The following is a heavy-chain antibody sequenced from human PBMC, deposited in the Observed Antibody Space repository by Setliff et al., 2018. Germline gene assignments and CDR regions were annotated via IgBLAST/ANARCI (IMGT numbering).Heavy chain of an antibody. CDR3: ARDWRHSGMSWANYFDP. D-gene: IGHD3-10*01. CDR1: GDTFSTYA. Sequence: ASVKVSCKASGDTFSTYALSWVRQAPGQGLEWMGGIVPLLETAKYAQKFQGRVTITADKSTNTGYMELSSLRSEDTAVYYCARDWRHSGMSWANYFDPWGQGTVVTVS. J-gene: IGHJ5*02. CDR2: IVPLLETA. V-gene: IGHV1-69*06.